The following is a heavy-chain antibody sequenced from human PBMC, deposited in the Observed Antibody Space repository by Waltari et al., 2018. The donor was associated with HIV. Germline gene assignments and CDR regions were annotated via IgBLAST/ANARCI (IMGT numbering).Heavy chain of an antibody. V-gene: IGHV4-38-2*01. CDR3: ARLPYSTSRFDD. CDR1: GYSISSGYY. D-gene: IGHD6-6*01. J-gene: IGHJ4*02. Sequence: QVQLQESGPGLVKPSETLSLTCAVSGYSISSGYYWGWIRQPPGKGLEWIGSFWRTGSTYYNPSLKRRVTISGDTSKNQFSLNLTSVTAADTAVYFCARLPYSTSRFDDWGQGTLVTVSS. CDR2: FWRTGST.